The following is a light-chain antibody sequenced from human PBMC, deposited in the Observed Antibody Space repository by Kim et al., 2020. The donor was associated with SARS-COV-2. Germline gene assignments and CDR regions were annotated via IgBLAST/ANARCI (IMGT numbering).Light chain of an antibody. CDR2: DAS. CDR3: QERTNWLT. CDR1: KSVSSH. J-gene: IGKJ4*01. Sequence: LPLPPGERATLARRASKSVSSHLAWYQQRPGKPPRLLIYDASKRATGIPARFSGSGSGTDFTLTISSLEPEDFAVYYCQERTNWLTFGGGTKLEI. V-gene: IGKV3-11*01.